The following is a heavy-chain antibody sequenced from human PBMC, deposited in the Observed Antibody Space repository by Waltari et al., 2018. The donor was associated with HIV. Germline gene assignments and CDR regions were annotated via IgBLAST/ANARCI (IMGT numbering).Heavy chain of an antibody. V-gene: IGHV4-34*01. CDR2: NNHRGST. Sequence: QVQLQQWGAGLLKPSETLSLTCAVYGGSFSGYYWSWIRQPPGKGLEWIGENNHRGSTNYNPSLKGRVTISVDTSKNQFSLKLSSVTAAETAVYDCARGGYSSSPSGVWGQGTTVTVSS. J-gene: IGHJ6*02. D-gene: IGHD6-6*01. CDR1: GGSFSGYY. CDR3: ARGGYSSSPSGV.